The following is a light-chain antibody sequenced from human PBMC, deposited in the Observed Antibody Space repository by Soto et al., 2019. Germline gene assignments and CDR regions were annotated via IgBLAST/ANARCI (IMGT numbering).Light chain of an antibody. J-gene: IGLJ1*01. V-gene: IGLV2-14*01. CDR2: DVS. Sequence: QSALTQPASVSGSPGQSITISCTGTSSDVGGYNYVSWYKQHPGKAPKLMIYDVSNRPSGVSNRFSGSKSGNTASLTISGLQAEDEADYYCSSYTSSSRVFGTGTKVTVL. CDR1: SSDVGGYNY. CDR3: SSYTSSSRV.